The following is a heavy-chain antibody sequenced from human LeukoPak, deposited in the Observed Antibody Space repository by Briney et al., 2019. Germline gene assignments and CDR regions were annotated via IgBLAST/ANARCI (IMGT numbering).Heavy chain of an antibody. V-gene: IGHV4-39*07. CDR2: IYHSGST. CDR3: ARGQNDYGGMVFDY. J-gene: IGHJ4*02. D-gene: IGHD4/OR15-4a*01. Sequence: PSETLSLTCTVSGGSISSSSYYWGWIRQPPGTGLEWIGSIYHSGSTNYNPSLKSRVTISVDKSKNQFSLKLSSVTAADTAVYYCARGQNDYGGMVFDYWGQGTLGIVSS. CDR1: GGSISSSSYY.